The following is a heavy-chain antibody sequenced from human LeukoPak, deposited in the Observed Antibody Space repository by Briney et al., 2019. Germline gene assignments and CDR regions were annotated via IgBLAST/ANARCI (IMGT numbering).Heavy chain of an antibody. D-gene: IGHD2-15*01. V-gene: IGHV4-59*08. J-gene: IGHJ5*02. CDR1: GGSISSYY. CDR3: ARWIVVVVAATHSNWFDP. CDR2: IYYSGST. Sequence: SETLSLTCTVSGGSISSYYWSWIRQPPGKGLEWIGYIYYSGSTNHNPSLKSRVTISVDTPKNQFSLKLSSVTAADTAVYYCARWIVVVVAATHSNWFDPWGQGTLVTVSS.